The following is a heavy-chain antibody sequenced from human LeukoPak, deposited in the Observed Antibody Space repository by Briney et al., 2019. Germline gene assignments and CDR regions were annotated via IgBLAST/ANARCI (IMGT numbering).Heavy chain of an antibody. Sequence: GGSLRLSCAASGFTFSSYSMNWVRQAPGKGLEWLSYINKSSAAIYYADSVKGRLTISRDNAKNSLYLQMNSLRDEDTAVYYCARDPGRLDRGNDYYYGMDVWGQGTTVTVSS. J-gene: IGHJ6*02. CDR1: GFTFSSYS. CDR3: ARDPGRLDRGNDYYYGMDV. CDR2: INKSSAAI. D-gene: IGHD1-1*01. V-gene: IGHV3-48*02.